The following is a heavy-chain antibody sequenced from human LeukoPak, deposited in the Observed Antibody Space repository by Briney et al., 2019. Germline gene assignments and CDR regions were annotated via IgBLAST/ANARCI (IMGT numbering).Heavy chain of an antibody. J-gene: IGHJ4*02. CDR1: GGSFSGYY. V-gene: IGHV4-34*01. CDR3: AKESTIFGVVIHN. Sequence: SETLSLTCAVYGGSFSGYYWSWIRQPPGKGLEWIGEINHSGSTNYNPSLKSRVTISVDTSKNQFSLKLSSVPAAERAGYFCAKESTIFGVVIHNWGQGNLVTVSP. D-gene: IGHD3-3*01. CDR2: INHSGST.